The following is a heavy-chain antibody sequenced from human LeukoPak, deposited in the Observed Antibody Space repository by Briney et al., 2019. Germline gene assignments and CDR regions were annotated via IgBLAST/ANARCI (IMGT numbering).Heavy chain of an antibody. CDR1: GFTFSSYA. Sequence: TGGSLRLSRAASGFTFSSYAMSWVRQAPGKGLEWVSVISGSGDNTYYADSVKGRLTISRDNSKNTLYLQMNSLRGEDTAVYYCAKHKENYGDSCLGDYWGQGTLVTVSS. V-gene: IGHV3-23*01. CDR2: ISGSGDNT. CDR3: AKHKENYGDSCLGDY. J-gene: IGHJ4*02. D-gene: IGHD4-17*01.